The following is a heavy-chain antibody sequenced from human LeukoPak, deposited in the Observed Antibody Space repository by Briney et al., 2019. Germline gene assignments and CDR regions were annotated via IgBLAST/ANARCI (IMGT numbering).Heavy chain of an antibody. CDR3: ARAPGAFDI. J-gene: IGHJ3*02. CDR1: GGSFSGYY. Sequence: PSETLSLTCAVYGGSFSGYYWSWIRQPPGKGLEWIGEINHSGSTNYNPSLKSRVTISVDTSKNQFSLKLSFVTAADTAVYYCARAPGAFDIWGQGTMVTVSS. V-gene: IGHV4-34*01. CDR2: INHSGST.